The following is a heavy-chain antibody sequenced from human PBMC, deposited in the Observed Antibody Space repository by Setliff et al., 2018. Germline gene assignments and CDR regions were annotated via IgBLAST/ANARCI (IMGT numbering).Heavy chain of an antibody. Sequence: VKVSCKASGYSFSDFYMHRVRQVPGEGLEALGRIDPRDDFTVYAERFKDRLTITADTSTDTSYMEMSSLRFEDTAVYYCAIDYGPTGTPYHWGQGTPVTVSS. CDR1: GYSFSDFY. V-gene: IGHV1-69-2*01. D-gene: IGHD1-1*01. CDR3: AIDYGPTGTPYH. J-gene: IGHJ4*02. CDR2: IDPRDDFT.